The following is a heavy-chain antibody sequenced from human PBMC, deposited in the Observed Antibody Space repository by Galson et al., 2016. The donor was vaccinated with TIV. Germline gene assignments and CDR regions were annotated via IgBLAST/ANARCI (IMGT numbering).Heavy chain of an antibody. CDR3: VKGDYHGSGGYCDY. J-gene: IGHJ4*02. V-gene: IGHV3-9*01. CDR2: ISWTSYYI. D-gene: IGHD3-10*01. Sequence: VSVISWTSYYINYAGSVKGRFTMSRDNAKNSLYLQMNSLRPEDTAFYYCVKGDYHGSGGYCDYWGRGTLVTVSS.